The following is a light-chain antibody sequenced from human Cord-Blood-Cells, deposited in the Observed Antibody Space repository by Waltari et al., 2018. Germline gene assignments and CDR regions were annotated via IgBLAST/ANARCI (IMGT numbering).Light chain of an antibody. CDR2: AAS. J-gene: IGKJ2*01. CDR1: QSISSY. CDR3: QQSYSTPMYT. Sequence: DIQMTQSPSSLSASVGDRVTITCRASQSISSYLNWYQQKPGKAPKLLIYAASSLQSGVPXXXSGSGSGTDFXLTISSLQPEDFATYYCQQSYSTPMYTFGQGTKLEIK. V-gene: IGKV1-39*01.